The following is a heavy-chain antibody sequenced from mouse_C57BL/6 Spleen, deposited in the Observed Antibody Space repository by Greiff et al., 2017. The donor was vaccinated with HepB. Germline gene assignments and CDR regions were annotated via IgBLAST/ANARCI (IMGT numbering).Heavy chain of an antibody. D-gene: IGHD1-1*01. CDR2: ISYDGSN. V-gene: IGHV3-6*01. Sequence: EVQLQESGPGLVKPSQSLSLTCSVTGYSITSGYYWNWIRQFPGNKLEWMGYISYDGSNNYNPSLKNRISITRDTSKNQFFLKLNSVTTEDTATYYCARDRGYYGSRYWYFDVWGTGTTVTVSS. CDR1: GYSITSGYY. J-gene: IGHJ1*03. CDR3: ARDRGYYGSRYWYFDV.